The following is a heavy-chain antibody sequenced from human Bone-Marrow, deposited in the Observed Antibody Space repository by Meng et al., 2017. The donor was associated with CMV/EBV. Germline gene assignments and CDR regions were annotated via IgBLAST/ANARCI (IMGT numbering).Heavy chain of an antibody. CDR3: ARDPSGYCTNGVCYRARFDP. J-gene: IGHJ5*02. Sequence: GESLKISCAASGFTFSSYWMHWVRQAPGKGLVWVSRINSGGSSTSYADSVKGRFTISRDNAKNSLYLQMNSLRAEDTAVYYCARDPSGYCTNGVCYRARFDPWGQGTLVTVSS. V-gene: IGHV3-74*01. D-gene: IGHD2-8*01. CDR2: INSGGSST. CDR1: GFTFSSYW.